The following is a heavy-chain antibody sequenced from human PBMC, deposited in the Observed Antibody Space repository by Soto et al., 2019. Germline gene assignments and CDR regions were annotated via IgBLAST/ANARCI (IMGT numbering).Heavy chain of an antibody. CDR1: GFIFSTYS. CDR2: ISSSGSSI. Sequence: PGGSLRLSCAASGFIFSTYSMNWVRQAPGKGLEWISYISSSGSSISYTDSVKGRFTISRDNAKNSLKLSSVTAADTAVYYCARSVDPWGQGTLVTVSS. J-gene: IGHJ5*02. CDR3: ARSVDP. V-gene: IGHV3-48*01.